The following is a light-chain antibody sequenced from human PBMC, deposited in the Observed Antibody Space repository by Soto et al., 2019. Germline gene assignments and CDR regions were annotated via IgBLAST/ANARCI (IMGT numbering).Light chain of an antibody. CDR2: AAS. J-gene: IGKJ4*01. Sequence: DMQLTQSPSFLSASVGDRVTITCRASQGIRTYLAWYQQKPGKVPNLLVYAASTLQSWVPSRFSGSGSGTEFTLTISSLQPEDFASYYCQHLNNYPLTFGGGTKVEI. CDR3: QHLNNYPLT. V-gene: IGKV1-9*01. CDR1: QGIRTY.